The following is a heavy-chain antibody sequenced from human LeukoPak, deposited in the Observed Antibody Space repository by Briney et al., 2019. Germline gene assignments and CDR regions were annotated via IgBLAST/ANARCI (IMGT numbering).Heavy chain of an antibody. CDR3: ASGPWGSGSYTRAFDI. CDR1: GYSFTTYW. Sequence: GESLKTSCKGSGYSFTTYWIGWVRPMPGKGLEWMGIIYPDSNTRYSPSFQGQVTISADKSISTAYLQWSSLKASDTAMYYCASGPWGSGSYTRAFDIWGQGTMVTVSS. CDR2: IYPDSNT. J-gene: IGHJ3*02. V-gene: IGHV5-51*01. D-gene: IGHD3-10*01.